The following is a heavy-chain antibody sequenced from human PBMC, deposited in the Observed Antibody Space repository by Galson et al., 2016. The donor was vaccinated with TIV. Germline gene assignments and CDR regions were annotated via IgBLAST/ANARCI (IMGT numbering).Heavy chain of an antibody. D-gene: IGHD5-18*01. J-gene: IGHJ4*02. Sequence: GLECVGSIYHSGSTYYNPSLKSRVTLSVDSSKNEFSLRLSSVTAADTAVYYCVGQLCLRSYFDYWGQGTQVTVSS. CDR3: VGQLCLRSYFDY. CDR2: IYHSGST. V-gene: IGHV4-38-2*01.